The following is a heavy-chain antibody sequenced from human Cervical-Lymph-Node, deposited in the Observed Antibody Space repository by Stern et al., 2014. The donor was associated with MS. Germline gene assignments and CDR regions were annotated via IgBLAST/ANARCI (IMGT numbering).Heavy chain of an antibody. V-gene: IGHV1-69*01. CDR1: GGTFSSYA. D-gene: IGHD1-26*01. J-gene: IGHJ6*02. CDR2: IIRIFGTP. CDR3: ARGELKEGLVRGMDV. Sequence: QVKLVQSGAEVKKPGSSVTVSCKASGGTFSSYAISWGRQAHGQGLAWVGGIIRIFGTPNSYKTFPGRVTLTADESTSQASMQLSSLRSEDTAVYYCARGELKEGLVRGMDVWGQGTTVTVSS.